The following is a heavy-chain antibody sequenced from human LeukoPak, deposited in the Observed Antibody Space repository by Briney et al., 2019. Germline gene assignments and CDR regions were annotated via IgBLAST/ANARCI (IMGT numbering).Heavy chain of an antibody. CDR3: AKAAARYYDFWSGYYAVDY. J-gene: IGHJ4*02. V-gene: IGHV3-23*01. D-gene: IGHD3-3*01. CDR2: ISGSGGST. Sequence: PGGSLRLSCAASGFTFSSYAMSWVRQAPGKGLEWVSAISGSGGSTYYADSVKGRFTISRDNSENTLYLQMNSLRAEDTAVYYCAKAAARYYDFWSGYYAVDYWGQGTLVTVSS. CDR1: GFTFSSYA.